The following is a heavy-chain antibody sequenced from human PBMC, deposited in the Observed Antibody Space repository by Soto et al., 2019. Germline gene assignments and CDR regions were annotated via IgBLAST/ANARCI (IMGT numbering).Heavy chain of an antibody. CDR2: ISAGDVP. J-gene: IGHJ4*01. V-gene: IGHV3-23*01. D-gene: IGHD1-1*01. Sequence: EVQLLESGGGLVQPGASLRLSCAASGFISGAFAMNWVRLRPGKGLEWVSTISAGDVPFYTDSVKGRFTISRDTSRDTVFLHMNGLRADDTALYYCAKALGDNFNNWHFDHWGRGTLVTVSS. CDR1: GFISGAFA. CDR3: AKALGDNFNNWHFDH.